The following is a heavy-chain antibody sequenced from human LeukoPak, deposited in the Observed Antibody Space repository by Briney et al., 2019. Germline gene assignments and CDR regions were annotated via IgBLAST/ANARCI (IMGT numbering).Heavy chain of an antibody. CDR3: ARDAYGDYYFDY. CDR1: GFTFSSYW. Sequence: GGPLRFSCAAFGFTFSSYWMHWVRKAPGKGRVWVSRINSDGSSTSYADSVKGRFTISRDNAKNSLYLQMNSLRAEDTAVYYCARDAYGDYYFDYWGQGTLVTVSS. V-gene: IGHV3-74*01. CDR2: INSDGSST. D-gene: IGHD4-17*01. J-gene: IGHJ4*02.